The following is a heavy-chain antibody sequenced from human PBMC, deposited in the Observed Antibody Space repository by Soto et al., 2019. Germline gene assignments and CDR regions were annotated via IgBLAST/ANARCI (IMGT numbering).Heavy chain of an antibody. V-gene: IGHV5-10-1*01. CDR1: GYSFTSYW. CDR3: ARLKDGSGYSGYGMDV. D-gene: IGHD5-12*01. J-gene: IGHJ6*02. CDR2: IDPSDSYT. Sequence: PGESLKISCKGSGYSFTSYWISWVRQMPGKGLEWMGRIDPSDSYTNYSPSFQGHVTISADKSISTAYLQWSSLKASDTAMYYCARLKDGSGYSGYGMDVWGQGTTVTVSS.